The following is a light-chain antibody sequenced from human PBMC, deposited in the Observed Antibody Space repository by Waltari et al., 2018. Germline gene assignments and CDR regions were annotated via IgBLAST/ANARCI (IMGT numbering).Light chain of an antibody. CDR2: GAS. Sequence: IVMTQSPPTLSVSPGERATLSCRASQSVGSHLAWYQQRPGQAPRLLMYGASTRATGIPARFSGSGSGTEFTLTISSLQSEDFGVYYCQQYYNWPPGTTFGQGSKLEIK. CDR1: QSVGSH. V-gene: IGKV3-15*01. CDR3: QQYYNWPPGTT. J-gene: IGKJ2*01.